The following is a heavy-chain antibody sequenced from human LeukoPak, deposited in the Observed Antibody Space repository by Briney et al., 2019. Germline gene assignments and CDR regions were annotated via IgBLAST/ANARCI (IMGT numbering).Heavy chain of an antibody. CDR1: GITFSSYA. CDR2: ISGSGGST. D-gene: IGHD3-22*01. V-gene: IGHV3-23*01. CDR3: AKDPVTMIVVVIPYYFDY. J-gene: IGHJ4*02. Sequence: GGSLRLSCAASGITFSSYAMSWVRQAPGKGLEWVSGISGSGGSTYYADSVKGRFTISRDNSKNTLYLQMNSLRAEDTAVYYCAKDPVTMIVVVIPYYFDYWGQGTLVTVSS.